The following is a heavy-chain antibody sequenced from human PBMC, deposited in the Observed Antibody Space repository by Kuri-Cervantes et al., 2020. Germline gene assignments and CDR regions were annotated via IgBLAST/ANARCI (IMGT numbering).Heavy chain of an antibody. CDR3: ARGLRYFDWLLSDWFDP. CDR1: GGSISSGGYS. Sequence: SETLSLTCAVSGGSISSGGYSWSWIRQPPGKGLEWIGYIYHSGSTYYNPSLKSRVTISVDTSKNQFSLKLSSVTAADTAVYYCARGLRYFDWLLSDWFDPWGQGTLVTVSS. D-gene: IGHD3-9*01. J-gene: IGHJ5*02. CDR2: IYHSGST. V-gene: IGHV4-30-2*01.